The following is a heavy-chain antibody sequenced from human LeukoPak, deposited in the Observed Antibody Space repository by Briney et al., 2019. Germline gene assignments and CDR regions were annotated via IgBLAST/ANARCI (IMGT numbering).Heavy chain of an antibody. D-gene: IGHD6-6*01. CDR3: AREMIGPGSSSQPHFDY. Sequence: GASVKVSCKASGYTFTSYDINWVRQATGQGLEWMGWMNPNSGNTGYAQKFQGRVTMTRNTSISTAYMELSSLRSEDTAVYYCAREMIGPGSSSQPHFDYWGQGTLVTVSS. CDR2: MNPNSGNT. CDR1: GYTFTSYD. V-gene: IGHV1-8*01. J-gene: IGHJ4*02.